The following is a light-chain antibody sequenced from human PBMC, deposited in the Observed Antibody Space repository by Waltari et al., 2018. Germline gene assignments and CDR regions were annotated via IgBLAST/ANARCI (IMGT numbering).Light chain of an antibody. V-gene: IGKV4-1*01. Sequence: DIVMTQSPDSLAVSLGERASINCESSQTVLYSPNNKNYLAWYQQKPGQPPKLLLYWASTRESGVPDRFSGSGSGTHFTLTISSLQAEDVAVYFCQQYYTTPRTFGQGTKVEIK. CDR3: QQYYTTPRT. CDR1: QTVLYSPNNKNY. CDR2: WAS. J-gene: IGKJ1*01.